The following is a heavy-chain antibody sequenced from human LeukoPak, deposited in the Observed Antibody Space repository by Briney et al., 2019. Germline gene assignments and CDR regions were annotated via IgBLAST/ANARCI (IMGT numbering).Heavy chain of an antibody. V-gene: IGHV3-30*18. CDR1: GFTFSSYG. CDR2: ISYDGSNK. D-gene: IGHD3-10*01. Sequence: GGSLRLSCAASGFTFSSYGMHWVRQAPGKGLEWVAVISYDGSNKYYADSVKGRFTISRDNSKNTLYLQMNSLRAEDTAVYYCAKDPGQSFDHWGQGTLVTVSS. CDR3: AKDPGQSFDH. J-gene: IGHJ4*02.